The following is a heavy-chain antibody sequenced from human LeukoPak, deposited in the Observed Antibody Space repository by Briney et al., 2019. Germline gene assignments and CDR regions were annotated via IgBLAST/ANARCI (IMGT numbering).Heavy chain of an antibody. CDR3: ARMVVGLDTAMVKYYYGMDV. D-gene: IGHD5-18*01. J-gene: IGHJ6*02. Sequence: GGSLRLSCAASGFTFSDYYMSWIRQAPGKGLEWVSYISSSGSTIYYADSVKGRFTISRDNAKNSLYLQMNSLRAEDTAVYYCARMVVGLDTAMVKYYYGMDVWGQGSTVTVSS. CDR1: GFTFSDYY. V-gene: IGHV3-11*01. CDR2: ISSSGSTI.